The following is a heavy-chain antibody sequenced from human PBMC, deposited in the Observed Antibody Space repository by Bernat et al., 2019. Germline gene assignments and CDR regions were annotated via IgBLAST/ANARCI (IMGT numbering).Heavy chain of an antibody. D-gene: IGHD2-2*01. CDR1: GFTFSSHW. V-gene: IGHV3-74*01. Sequence: EVQLVESGGGLVRPGGSLRLSCAASGFTFSSHWMHWVRQAPGKGLVWVSRINSDGSNTNYADSVKGRFTISRDNAKNTLYLQMNSLRADDTAIYYCASHVSAGFDYWGQGTLVTVSS. CDR3: ASHVSAGFDY. J-gene: IGHJ4*02. CDR2: INSDGSNT.